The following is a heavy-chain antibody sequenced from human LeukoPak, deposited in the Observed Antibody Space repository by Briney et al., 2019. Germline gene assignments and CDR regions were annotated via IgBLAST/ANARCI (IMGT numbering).Heavy chain of an antibody. V-gene: IGHV1-69*05. J-gene: IGHJ4*02. CDR1: GGTFSSDA. CDR3: ATGEVQLWFDY. CDR2: IIPIFGTA. Sequence: ASVKVSCKASGGTFSSDAISWVRQAPGQGLEWMGRIIPIFGTANYAQKFQGRVTITTDESTSTAYMELSSLRSEDTAVYYCATGEVQLWFDYWGQGTLVTVSS. D-gene: IGHD5-18*01.